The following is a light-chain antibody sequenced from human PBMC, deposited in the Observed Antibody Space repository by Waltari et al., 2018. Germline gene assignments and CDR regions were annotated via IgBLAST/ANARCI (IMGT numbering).Light chain of an antibody. CDR2: EKI. V-gene: IGLV1-51*02. CDR3: GTWDNSLSGGV. J-gene: IGLJ3*02. Sequence: QSVLTQPPSVSAAPGQKVTISCSGGNSNFGNDYVSWYQQLPGTAPKLLIYEKIKRPPGIPDRFSGSKSGTAATLAITGLQSGDEANYYCGTWDNSLSGGVFGGGTWLTVL. CDR1: NSNFGNDY.